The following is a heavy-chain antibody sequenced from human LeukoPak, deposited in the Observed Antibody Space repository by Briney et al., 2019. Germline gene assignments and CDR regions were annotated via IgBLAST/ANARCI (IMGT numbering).Heavy chain of an antibody. Sequence: GGSLRLSCAASGFTFSNYAMHWVRQAPGKGLEYVATISSNGGSTYFANAVQGRFTISRDNSKNMVHLQMGSLRVEDTAVYYCAKDEAGYSSGWDQGTLVTVSS. D-gene: IGHD6-19*01. CDR3: AKDEAGYSSG. V-gene: IGHV3-64*01. J-gene: IGHJ4*02. CDR1: GFTFSNYA. CDR2: ISSNGGST.